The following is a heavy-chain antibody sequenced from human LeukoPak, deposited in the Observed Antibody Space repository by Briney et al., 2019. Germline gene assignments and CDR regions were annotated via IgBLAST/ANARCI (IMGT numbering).Heavy chain of an antibody. Sequence: GGSLRLSCAASGFTFSSYAMSGGRQAPGKGRGWGSAISGSGGRTYYADSVKGRFTISRDNSTTTLYLQMNSLRAEDTAVYYCARTSITMIVVVIVGDAFDIWGQGTMVTVSS. V-gene: IGHV3-23*01. J-gene: IGHJ3*02. D-gene: IGHD3-22*01. CDR1: GFTFSSYA. CDR3: ARTSITMIVVVIVGDAFDI. CDR2: ISGSGGRT.